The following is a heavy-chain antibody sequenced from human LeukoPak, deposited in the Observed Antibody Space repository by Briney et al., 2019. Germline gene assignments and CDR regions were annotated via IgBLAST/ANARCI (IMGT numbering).Heavy chain of an antibody. Sequence: SETLPLTCTVSGGSISSGSYYWTWIRQPAGKGLEYIGRIYTSGSTSYNPSLKSRVTISLDTSKNQFSLKLSSVTAADTAVYYCARLLTYCSGGSCYHFDYWGQGTLVTVSS. CDR3: ARLLTYCSGGSCYHFDY. V-gene: IGHV4-61*02. J-gene: IGHJ4*02. CDR1: GGSISSGSYY. CDR2: IYTSGST. D-gene: IGHD2-15*01.